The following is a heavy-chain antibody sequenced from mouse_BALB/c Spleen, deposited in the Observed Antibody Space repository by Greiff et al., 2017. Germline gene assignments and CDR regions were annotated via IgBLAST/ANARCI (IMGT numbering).Heavy chain of an antibody. Sequence: EVKLMESGGGLVQPGGSMKLSCVASGFTFSNYWMNWVRQSPEKGLEWVAEIRLKSNNYATHYAESVKGRFTISRDDSKSSVYLQMNNLRAEDTGIYYCTRADYDWWYFDVWGAGTTVTVSS. CDR2: IRLKSNNYAT. CDR1: GFTFSNYW. D-gene: IGHD2-4*01. V-gene: IGHV6-6*02. J-gene: IGHJ1*01. CDR3: TRADYDWWYFDV.